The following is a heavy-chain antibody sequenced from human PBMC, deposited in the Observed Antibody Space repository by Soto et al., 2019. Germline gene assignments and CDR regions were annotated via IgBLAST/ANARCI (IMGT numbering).Heavy chain of an antibody. CDR3: AKRRGAGGHFDY. Sequence: EVQLLESGGGLVQPEGSLRLSCAASGFTFTNYAMGWVRQAPGKGLEWVSVVSSGGSTYYADSVTGRFTVSRDNSKNTLSLQINSLSAEDTAVYYCAKRRGAGGHFDYWGQGALVTVSS. D-gene: IGHD2-15*01. V-gene: IGHV3-23*01. J-gene: IGHJ4*02. CDR1: GFTFTNYA. CDR2: VSSGGST.